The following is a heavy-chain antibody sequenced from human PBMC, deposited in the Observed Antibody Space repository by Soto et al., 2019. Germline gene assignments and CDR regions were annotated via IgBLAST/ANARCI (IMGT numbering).Heavy chain of an antibody. CDR2: IHHSGGT. J-gene: IGHJ4*02. V-gene: IGHV4-4*02. CDR1: GGSVSNNNW. Sequence: QVQLQESGPGLVKPSGTLSLSCAVSGGSVSNNNWWSWVRQSPGNGLEWIGEIHHSGGTSSNLSLESRATLSVDKSKNELSLRLNYVTAADTAVYYCTKNSAYALDYWGLAILVTVSS. CDR3: TKNSAYALDY. D-gene: IGHD5-12*01.